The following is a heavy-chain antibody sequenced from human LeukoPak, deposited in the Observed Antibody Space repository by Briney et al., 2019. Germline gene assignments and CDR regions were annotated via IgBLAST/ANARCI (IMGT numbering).Heavy chain of an antibody. D-gene: IGHD1-26*01. Sequence: SETLSLTSAVSGDSISNYYWSWIRQPPGKGLEWIGYMYYSGSTNYNPSLKSRVTISVDTSKNHFSLNLSSVTAADTAVYYCARHRVSGSSYSALEYWGQGTLVTVSS. J-gene: IGHJ4*02. CDR2: MYYSGST. V-gene: IGHV4-59*08. CDR3: ARHRVSGSSYSALEY. CDR1: GDSISNYY.